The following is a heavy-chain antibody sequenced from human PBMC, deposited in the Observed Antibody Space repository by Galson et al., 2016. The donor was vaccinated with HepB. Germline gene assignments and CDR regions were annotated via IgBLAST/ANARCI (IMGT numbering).Heavy chain of an antibody. CDR2: ISAYNGNT. D-gene: IGHD6-13*01. J-gene: IGHJ5*02. V-gene: IGHV1-18*01. CDR3: ASGCIASSGPSGPADWFDP. Sequence: SVKVSCKASGYTFTSYGISWVRQAPGQGLEWMGWISAYNGNTNYAQKLQGRVTMTTDTSTSTAYMELRSLRSDDTAVYYCASGCIASSGPSGPADWFDPWGQGTLVTVSS. CDR1: GYTFTSYG.